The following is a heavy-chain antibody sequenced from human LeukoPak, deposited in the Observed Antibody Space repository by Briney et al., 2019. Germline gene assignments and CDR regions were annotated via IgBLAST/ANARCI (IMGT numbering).Heavy chain of an antibody. D-gene: IGHD3-22*01. CDR2: IIPILGIA. CDR3: ARHLYYDSSGYPNAIDY. Sequence: SVKVSRKASGGTFSSYAIIWVRQAPGQGLEWMGRIIPILGIANYAQKFQGRVTITADKSTSTAYMELSSLRSEDTAVYYCARHLYYDSSGYPNAIDYWGQGTLVTVSS. J-gene: IGHJ4*02. V-gene: IGHV1-69*04. CDR1: GGTFSSYA.